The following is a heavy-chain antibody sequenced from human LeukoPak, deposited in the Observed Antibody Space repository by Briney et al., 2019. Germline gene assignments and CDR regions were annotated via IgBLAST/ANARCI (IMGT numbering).Heavy chain of an antibody. J-gene: IGHJ3*02. D-gene: IGHD6-13*01. CDR2: IKQDGSEK. V-gene: IGHV3-7*01. Sequence: GGSLRLSCAAFGFTFSSYWMSWVRQAPGKGLEWVANIKQDGSEKYYVDSVKGRFTISRDNAKNSLYLQMNSLRAEDTAVYYCARDLSDIRDLSSSWHNDAFDIWGQGTMVTVSS. CDR1: GFTFSSYW. CDR3: ARDLSDIRDLSSSWHNDAFDI.